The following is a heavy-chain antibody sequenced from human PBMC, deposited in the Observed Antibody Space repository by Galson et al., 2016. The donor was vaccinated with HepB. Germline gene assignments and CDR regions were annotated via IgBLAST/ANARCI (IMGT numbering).Heavy chain of an antibody. D-gene: IGHD6-13*01. Sequence: SLRLSCAASGFTFSDYAMHWVRQAPGKGLEWVAVISYDGSNKYCADSVKGRFTISRDNSKNTLYLQMNSLRAEDTAMYYCGRDSGSTSWYEWSEDWGQGTLVIVSS. J-gene: IGHJ4*02. CDR2: ISYDGSNK. CDR1: GFTFSDYA. V-gene: IGHV3-30-3*01. CDR3: GRDSGSTSWYEWSED.